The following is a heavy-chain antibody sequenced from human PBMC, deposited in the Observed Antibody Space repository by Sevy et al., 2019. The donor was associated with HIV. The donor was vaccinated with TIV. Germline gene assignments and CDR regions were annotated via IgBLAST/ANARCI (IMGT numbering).Heavy chain of an antibody. V-gene: IGHV3-30-3*01. J-gene: IGHJ4*02. Sequence: GGSLRLSCAASGFTFSSYAMHWVRQAPGKGLEWVAVISYDGSNKYYADSVKGRFTISRDNSKNTLYLQMNSLRAEDTAVYYCARPLTKLQVAANFDYWGQGTLVTVSS. CDR3: ARPLTKLQVAANFDY. CDR1: GFTFSSYA. CDR2: ISYDGSNK. D-gene: IGHD6-19*01.